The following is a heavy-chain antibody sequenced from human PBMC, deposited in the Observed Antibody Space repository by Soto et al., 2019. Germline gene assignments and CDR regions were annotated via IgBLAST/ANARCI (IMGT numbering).Heavy chain of an antibody. Sequence: SETLSLTCTVSGGSISSYYWSWIRQPPGKGLEWIGDIYYSGSTNYNPSLKSRVTISVDTSKNQFSLKLSSVTAADTAVYYCARDRGRLTPPGGNWFDPWGQGTLVTVSS. CDR2: IYYSGST. J-gene: IGHJ5*02. CDR3: ARDRGRLTPPGGNWFDP. D-gene: IGHD3-10*01. CDR1: GGSISSYY. V-gene: IGHV4-59*01.